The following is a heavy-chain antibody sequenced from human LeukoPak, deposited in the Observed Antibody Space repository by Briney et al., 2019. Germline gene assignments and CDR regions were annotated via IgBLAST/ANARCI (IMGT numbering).Heavy chain of an antibody. V-gene: IGHV4-39*07. Sequence: SETLSLTCTVSGGSISSSSYYWGWIRQPPGKGLEWIGSIYYSGSTYYNPSLKSRVTISVDTSKNQFSLKLSSVTAADTAVYYCARAESGAGWYQASLDYWGQGTLVTVSS. J-gene: IGHJ4*02. CDR2: IYYSGST. D-gene: IGHD6-19*01. CDR1: GGSISSSSYY. CDR3: ARAESGAGWYQASLDY.